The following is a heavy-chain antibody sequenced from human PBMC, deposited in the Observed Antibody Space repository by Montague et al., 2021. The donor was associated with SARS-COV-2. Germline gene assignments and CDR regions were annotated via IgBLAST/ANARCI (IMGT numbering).Heavy chain of an antibody. J-gene: IGHJ6*01. CDR1: GGSIRNSY. CDR2: IYYSGRT. Sequence: SETLSLTCTVSGGSIRNSYWSWIRQPPGRGLVWSGYIYYSGRTDYSPSLRSGVTISLDTSKNQFSLKVTSVTAAATAVYYCSRGGGYYNYGLDVWGPGTTVTVSS. D-gene: IGHD3-22*01. V-gene: IGHV4-59*01. CDR3: SRGGGYYNYGLDV.